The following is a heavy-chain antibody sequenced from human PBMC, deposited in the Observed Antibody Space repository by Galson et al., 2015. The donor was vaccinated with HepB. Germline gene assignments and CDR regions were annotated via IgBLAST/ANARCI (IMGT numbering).Heavy chain of an antibody. CDR2: FDPEDGEV. D-gene: IGHD3-22*01. V-gene: IGHV1-24*01. CDR1: GYTFSEVS. Sequence: SVKVSCKVSGYTFSEVSMHWVRQAPGAGLEWLGGFDPEDGEVIYAQRFQGRATMTEDSSKDTAYMELSSLRSEDTAIYYCTSPANYDTSGHYYFDYWGQGTLVTVSS. J-gene: IGHJ4*02. CDR3: TSPANYDTSGHYYFDY.